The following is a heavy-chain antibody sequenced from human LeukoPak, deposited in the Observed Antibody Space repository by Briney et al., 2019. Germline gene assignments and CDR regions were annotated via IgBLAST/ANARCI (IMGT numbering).Heavy chain of an antibody. Sequence: SVKVSCKASGGTFSSYAINWVRQAPGQGLEWMGGIIPIFGTANYAQKFQGRVTITADESTSTAYMELSSQRSEDTAVYYCARGNYYYDSSGYYYGQFDYWGQGTLVTVSS. V-gene: IGHV1-69*13. CDR2: IIPIFGTA. D-gene: IGHD3-22*01. J-gene: IGHJ4*02. CDR3: ARGNYYYDSSGYYYGQFDY. CDR1: GGTFSSYA.